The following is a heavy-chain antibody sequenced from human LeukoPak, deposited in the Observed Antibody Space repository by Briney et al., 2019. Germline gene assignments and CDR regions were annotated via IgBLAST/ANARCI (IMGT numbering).Heavy chain of an antibody. Sequence: SETLSLTCTVSGGSISNYYWSWIRQPPGKGLEWIGFIYYSGSTNYNPSLKSRVTISVDTSKNQFSLKLSSVTAADTAVYYCARVYYSSSYDYWYFDLWGRGTLVTVSS. D-gene: IGHD6-13*01. CDR1: GGSISNYY. CDR3: ARVYYSSSYDYWYFDL. J-gene: IGHJ2*01. V-gene: IGHV4-59*01. CDR2: IYYSGST.